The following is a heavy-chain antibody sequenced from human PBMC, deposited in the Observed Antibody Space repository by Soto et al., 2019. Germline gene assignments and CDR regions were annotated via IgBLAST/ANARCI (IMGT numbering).Heavy chain of an antibody. CDR1: GYSISSSNW. J-gene: IGHJ3*02. V-gene: IGHV4-28*03. D-gene: IGHD2-21*02. CDR3: ARDILWWGRGAFDI. Sequence: PSETLSLTCAVSGYSISSSNWWGWIRQPPGKGLEWIGYIYYSGTTNYNPSLKSRVTISVDTSKNQFSLKLSSVTAADTAVYYCARDILWWGRGAFDIWGQGTMVTVSS. CDR2: IYYSGTT.